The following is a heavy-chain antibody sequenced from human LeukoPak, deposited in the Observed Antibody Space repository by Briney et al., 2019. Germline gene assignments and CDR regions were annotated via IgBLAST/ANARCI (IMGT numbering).Heavy chain of an antibody. CDR1: GGSMSSIFYY. V-gene: IGHV4-39*01. CDR3: ARGRSGSYLNWFDP. Sequence: SESLSLTCTVSGGSMSSIFYYWGWIRQPRGNGLEWIGNIYYSGSTYYNPSLKSRVTISVDTSKNQFSLKLSSVTAADTAVYYCARGRSGSYLNWFDPWGQGTLVTVSS. CDR2: IYYSGST. J-gene: IGHJ5*02. D-gene: IGHD1-26*01.